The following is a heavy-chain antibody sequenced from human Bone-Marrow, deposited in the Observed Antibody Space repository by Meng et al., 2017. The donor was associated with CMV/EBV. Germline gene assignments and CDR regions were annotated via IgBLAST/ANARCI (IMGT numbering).Heavy chain of an antibody. D-gene: IGHD2-2*01. CDR2: ISSSGGTI. V-gene: IGHV3-48*03. J-gene: IGHJ3*02. CDR3: ARDSLVVVPAANDAFDI. Sequence: GESLKISCAASGFTFSSYEMNWVRQAPGKGLEWVSYISSSGGTIYYADSVKGRFTISRDNAKNSLYLQMNSLRAEDTAVYYCARDSLVVVPAANDAFDIWGQGTRVTVSS. CDR1: GFTFSSYE.